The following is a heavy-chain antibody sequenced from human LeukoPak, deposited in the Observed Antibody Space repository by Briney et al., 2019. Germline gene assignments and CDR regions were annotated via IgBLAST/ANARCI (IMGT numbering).Heavy chain of an antibody. J-gene: IGHJ4*02. CDR3: ARTTENPGFDY. V-gene: IGHV7-4-1*02. CDR1: GYTFTSYA. D-gene: IGHD1-26*01. CDR2: INTNTGNS. Sequence: RASVKVSCKASGYTFTSYAMNWVRQAPGQGLEWMGWINTNTGNSTYAQGFTGRFVFSLDTSVSTAYLQISSLKAEDTAVYYCARTTENPGFDYWGQGTLVTVSS.